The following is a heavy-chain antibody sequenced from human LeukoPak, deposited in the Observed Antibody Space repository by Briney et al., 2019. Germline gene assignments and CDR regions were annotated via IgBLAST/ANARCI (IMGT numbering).Heavy chain of an antibody. J-gene: IGHJ4*02. CDR1: GYTFTGYY. Sequence: ASVKVSCKASGYTFTGYYMHWVRQAPGQGLEWMGRINPNSGGTNYAQKFQGRVTMTRDTSISTAYMELSRLRSDDTAVYYCARGPPKYIAAAPWGYWGQGTLVTVSS. CDR3: ARGPPKYIAAAPWGY. D-gene: IGHD6-13*01. CDR2: INPNSGGT. V-gene: IGHV1-2*06.